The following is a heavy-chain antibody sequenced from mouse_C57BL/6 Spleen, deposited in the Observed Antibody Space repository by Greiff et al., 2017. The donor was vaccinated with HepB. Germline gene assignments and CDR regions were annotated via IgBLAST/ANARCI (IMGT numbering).Heavy chain of an antibody. J-gene: IGHJ3*01. V-gene: IGHV3-6*01. CDR2: ISYDGSN. Sequence: EVHLVESGPGLVKPSQSLSLTCSVTGYSITSGYYWNWIRQFPGNKLEWMGYISYDGSNNYNPSLKNRISITRDTSKNQFFLKLNSVTTEDTATYYCARRHYYGSPWFAYWGQGTLVTVSA. CDR1: GYSITSGYY. CDR3: ARRHYYGSPWFAY. D-gene: IGHD1-1*01.